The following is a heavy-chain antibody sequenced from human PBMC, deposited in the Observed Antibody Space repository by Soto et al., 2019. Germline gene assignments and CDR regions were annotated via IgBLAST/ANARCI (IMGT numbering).Heavy chain of an antibody. CDR2: IFYSGST. D-gene: IGHD5-18*01. J-gene: IGHJ5*02. V-gene: IGHV4-59*01. CDR1: GSSICNSY. Sequence: SATLSLTCPVSGSSICNSYWSWILQPAGRGLEWIGHIFYSGSTNYNPALKSRVTISVDTSKSQFSLKLSSVTAADTAVYYCAKDSGYNYGYFRWFDPWGQGTLVT. CDR3: AKDSGYNYGYFRWFDP.